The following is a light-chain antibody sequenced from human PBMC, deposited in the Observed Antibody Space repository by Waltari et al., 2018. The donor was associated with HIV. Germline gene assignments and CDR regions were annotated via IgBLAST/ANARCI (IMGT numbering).Light chain of an antibody. CDR2: DNN. Sequence: QPMLPQLPSVSADPGSKATISCSRSSSNIWTNYVPCCQQIPGAAPKLLSYDNNKRPAEIPDRFAGSKSATSATLSITGLQSGDEADYYCGALESSLSAVLFGEQTILSVL. V-gene: IGLV1-51*01. CDR3: GALESSLSAVL. CDR1: SSNIWTNY. J-gene: IGLJ2*01.